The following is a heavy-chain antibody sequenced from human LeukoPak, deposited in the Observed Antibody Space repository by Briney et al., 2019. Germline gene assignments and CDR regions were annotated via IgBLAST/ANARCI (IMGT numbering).Heavy chain of an antibody. CDR3: ARGHYDFGSGYRQLSWFDP. V-gene: IGHV1-69*04. CDR2: IIPIVGIA. J-gene: IGHJ5*02. Sequence: ASVKLSCKASGGTFSSYAISWVRQAPGQGLEWMGRIIPIVGIANYAQKFQGRVTITADKSTSTPYLELSSLRAEDTAVYYCARGHYDFGSGYRQLSWFDPWGQGTQVTVSS. D-gene: IGHD3-3*01. CDR1: GGTFSSYA.